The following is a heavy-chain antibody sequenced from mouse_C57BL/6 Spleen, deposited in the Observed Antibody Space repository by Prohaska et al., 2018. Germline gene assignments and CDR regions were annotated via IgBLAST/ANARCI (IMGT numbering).Heavy chain of an antibody. Sequence: ATISSGGSYTYYPDSVKGRFTISRDKAKNTLYLQMSSLKSEDTAMYYCARQVSAWFAYWGQGTLVTVSA. D-gene: IGHD6-2*01. J-gene: IGHJ3*01. V-gene: IGHV5-6*01. CDR2: ISSGGSYT. CDR3: ARQVSAWFAY.